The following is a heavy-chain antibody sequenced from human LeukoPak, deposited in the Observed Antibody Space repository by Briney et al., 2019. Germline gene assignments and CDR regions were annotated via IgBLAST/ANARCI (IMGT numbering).Heavy chain of an antibody. CDR3: ARDPDPFRSLGGYMDV. Sequence: GSLRLSCAASGFIFSSFWMNWVRQPPGKGLEWVANIKQDGSEKYYVDSVKGRFTISRDNAKNSLYLQMDNLRAEDTAVYYCARDPDPFRSLGGYMDVWGVGTTVIVSS. V-gene: IGHV3-7*01. D-gene: IGHD3-16*01. J-gene: IGHJ6*03. CDR1: GFIFSSFW. CDR2: IKQDGSEK.